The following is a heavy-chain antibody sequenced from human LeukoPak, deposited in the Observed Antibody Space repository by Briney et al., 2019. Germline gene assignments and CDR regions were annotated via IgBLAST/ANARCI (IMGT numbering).Heavy chain of an antibody. D-gene: IGHD5-24*01. J-gene: IGHJ3*02. CDR3: ARAGDVEMATSGAFDI. CDR1: GYTFTSYY. CDR2: INPSGGST. Sequence: ASVKVSCKASGYTFTSYYMHWVRQAPGQGLEWMGIINPSGGSTSYAQKFQGRVTMTRDTSTSTVYMELSSLRSGDTAVYYCARAGDVEMATSGAFDIWGQGTMVTVSS. V-gene: IGHV1-46*01.